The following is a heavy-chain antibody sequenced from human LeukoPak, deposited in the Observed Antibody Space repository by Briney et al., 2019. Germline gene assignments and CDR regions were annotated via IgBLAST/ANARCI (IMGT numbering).Heavy chain of an antibody. CDR3: AKDRPVATTLHHFDH. V-gene: IGHV3-9*01. D-gene: IGHD1-26*01. Sequence: GGSLRLSCVFSGFSFDDYAMHWVRQGPGKALEWVSVISWDGNKVAYADSVKGRFTISRDNAKNSLYLQMTSLRPEDTAFYYCAKDRPVATTLHHFDHWGLGTLVTVSS. CDR1: GFSFDDYA. CDR2: ISWDGNKV. J-gene: IGHJ4*02.